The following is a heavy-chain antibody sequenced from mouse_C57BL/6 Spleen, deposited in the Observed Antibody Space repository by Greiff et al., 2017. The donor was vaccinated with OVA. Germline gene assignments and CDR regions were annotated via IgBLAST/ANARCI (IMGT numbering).Heavy chain of an antibody. J-gene: IGHJ1*03. D-gene: IGHD2-4*01. CDR3: ARDYDYWYFDV. CDR2: INPSSGYT. CDR1: GYTFTSYW. Sequence: VQLQQSGAELAKPGASVKLSCKASGYTFTSYWMHWVKQRPGQGLVWIGYINPSSGYTKYNQKFKDKATLTADKSSSTAYLQLSSLTYEDSAVYYCARDYDYWYFDVWGTGTTVTVSS. V-gene: IGHV1-7*01.